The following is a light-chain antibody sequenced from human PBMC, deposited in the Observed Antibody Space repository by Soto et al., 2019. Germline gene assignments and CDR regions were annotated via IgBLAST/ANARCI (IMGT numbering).Light chain of an antibody. Sequence: QSALTQPPLVSGSPGQRVTISCTGGSSNIGATYDVQWYQQLPGTAPKLLIYGNSNRPSGVPDRFSGSKSGTSASLAITGLQADDEADYYCQSYDSSLSAHYVFGTGTKVTVL. CDR1: SSNIGATYD. J-gene: IGLJ1*01. CDR2: GNS. CDR3: QSYDSSLSAHYV. V-gene: IGLV1-40*01.